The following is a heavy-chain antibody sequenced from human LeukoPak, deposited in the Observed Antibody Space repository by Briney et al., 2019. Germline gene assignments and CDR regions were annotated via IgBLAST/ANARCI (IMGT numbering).Heavy chain of an antibody. J-gene: IGHJ4*02. V-gene: IGHV4-4*07. CDR3: ARDQEYCGGDCSYYFDY. D-gene: IGHD2-21*02. CDR2: IYTSGST. CDR1: GGSISSYY. Sequence: SEPLSLTCTVSGGSISSYYWSWIRQPAGKGLEWIGRIYTSGSTNYNPSLKSRVTMSVDTSKNQFSLKLSSVTAADTAVYYCARDQEYCGGDCSYYFDYWGQGTLVTVSS.